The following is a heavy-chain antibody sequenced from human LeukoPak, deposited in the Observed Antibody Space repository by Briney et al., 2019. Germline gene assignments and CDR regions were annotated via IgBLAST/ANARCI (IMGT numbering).Heavy chain of an antibody. J-gene: IGHJ3*02. CDR3: ARDRAYYYDSSGYHGAFDI. D-gene: IGHD3-22*01. Sequence: SETLSLTCTVSGDSISSSIYYWGWIRQPRGKGLQWIGNIYYDGSTYYNPSLKSRFTISVDTSKTQFSLNLNSVTAADTAVYYCARDRAYYYDSSGYHGAFDIWGQGTMVTVSS. CDR2: IYYDGST. V-gene: IGHV4-39*07. CDR1: GDSISSSIYY.